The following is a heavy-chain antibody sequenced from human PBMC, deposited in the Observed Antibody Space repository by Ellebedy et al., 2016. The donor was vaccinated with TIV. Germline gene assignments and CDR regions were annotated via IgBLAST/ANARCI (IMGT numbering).Heavy chain of an antibody. CDR3: AREVRGGSGSRYGMDV. D-gene: IGHD3-10*01. V-gene: IGHV3-21*01. CDR1: GFTFSSYS. CDR2: ISSSSSYI. Sequence: GESLKISXAASGFTFSSYSMNWVRQAPGKGLEWVSSISSSSSYIYYADSVKGRFTISRDNAKNSLYLQMNSLRAEDTAVYYCAREVRGGSGSRYGMDVWGQGTTVTVSS. J-gene: IGHJ6*02.